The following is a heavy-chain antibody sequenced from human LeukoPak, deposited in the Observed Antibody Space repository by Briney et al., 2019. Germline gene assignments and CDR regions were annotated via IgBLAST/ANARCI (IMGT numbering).Heavy chain of an antibody. Sequence: GGSLRPSCAASGFTFSSYGMHWVRQAPGKGLEWVAVIWYDGSNKYYADSVKGRFTISRDNSKNTLYLQMNSLRAEDTAVYYCARDNRYYDSSGSSIWGQGTMVTVSS. J-gene: IGHJ3*02. D-gene: IGHD3-22*01. CDR3: ARDNRYYDSSGSSI. V-gene: IGHV3-33*01. CDR2: IWYDGSNK. CDR1: GFTFSSYG.